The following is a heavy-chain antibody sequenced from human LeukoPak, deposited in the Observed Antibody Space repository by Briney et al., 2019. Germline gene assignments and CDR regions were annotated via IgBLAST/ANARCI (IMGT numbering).Heavy chain of an antibody. CDR1: GGSISSYY. V-gene: IGHV4-59*01. D-gene: IGHD5-18*01. CDR2: IYYSGST. CDR3: AGDPGTAMAGGWFDP. J-gene: IGHJ5*02. Sequence: PSETLSLTCTVSGGSISSYYWSWIRQPPGKGLEWIGYIYYSGSTNYNLSLKSRVTISVDTSKNQFSLKLSSVTAADTAVYYCAGDPGTAMAGGWFDPWGQGTLVTVSS.